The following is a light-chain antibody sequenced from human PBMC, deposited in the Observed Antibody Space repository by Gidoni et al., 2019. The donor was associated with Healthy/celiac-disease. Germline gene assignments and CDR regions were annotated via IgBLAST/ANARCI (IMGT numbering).Light chain of an antibody. CDR1: QSVSSRS. V-gene: IGKV3-20*01. J-gene: IGKJ4*01. CDR3: QQYGSSPAT. CDR2: GAS. Sequence: EMVLTQSPGPLSLSPGERATLSCRASQSVSSRSLAWYQQKPGQAPRLLIYGASSRPTGIPDRFSGIGSGTAFTLPISRLEPEDFAVYYCQQYGSSPATFGGGTKVEIK.